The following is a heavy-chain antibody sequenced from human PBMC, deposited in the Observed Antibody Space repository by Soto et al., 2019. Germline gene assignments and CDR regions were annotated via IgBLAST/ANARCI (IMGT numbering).Heavy chain of an antibody. V-gene: IGHV3-30*18. CDR1: GFTFSSYG. J-gene: IGHJ4*02. CDR3: AKPSQGFHSPYYFDY. CDR2: ISYDGSNK. Sequence: QVQLVESGGGVVQPGRSLRLSCAASGFTFSSYGMHWVRQAPGKGLEWVAVISYDGSNKYYADSVKGRFTISRDNSKNTLYLQMNSLRAEDTAVYYCAKPSQGFHSPYYFDYWGQGTLVTVSS. D-gene: IGHD3-10*01.